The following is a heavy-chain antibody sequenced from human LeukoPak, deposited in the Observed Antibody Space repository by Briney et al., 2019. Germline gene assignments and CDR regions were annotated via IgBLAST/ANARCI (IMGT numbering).Heavy chain of an antibody. J-gene: IGHJ5*02. Sequence: GASVKVSCKASGGTFSSYAISWVRQAPGQGLEWMGGIIPIFGTANYAQKFQGRVTITADEPTSTAYMELSSLRSEDTAVYYCARALSLGYCSSTSCLNWFDPWGQGTLVTVSS. CDR3: ARALSLGYCSSTSCLNWFDP. CDR1: GGTFSSYA. CDR2: IIPIFGTA. V-gene: IGHV1-69*13. D-gene: IGHD2-2*01.